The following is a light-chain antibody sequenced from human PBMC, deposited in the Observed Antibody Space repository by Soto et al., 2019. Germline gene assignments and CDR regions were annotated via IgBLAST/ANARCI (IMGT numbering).Light chain of an antibody. J-gene: IGLJ2*01. CDR2: DVS. V-gene: IGLV2-14*03. Sequence: QSALTQPASVSGSPGQSITISCTGTSSDVGAYNFVSWYQQHPGKAPKLMIYDVSNRPSGVSNRFSGSKSGNTASLTISGLQAEDEADYYCISYTSSTTLGVFGGGTKLTVL. CDR1: SSDVGAYNF. CDR3: ISYTSSTTLGV.